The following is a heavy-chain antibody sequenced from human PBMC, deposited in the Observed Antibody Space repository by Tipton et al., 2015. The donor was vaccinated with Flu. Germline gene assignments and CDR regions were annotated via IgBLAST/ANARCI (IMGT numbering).Heavy chain of an antibody. Sequence: LRLSCAASGFTVSSNYMSWVRQAPGKGLEWVSVIYSGGSTYYADSVKGRFTISRDNSKNTLYLQMNSLRAEDTAVYYCARGPRGGNGYFDYWGQGTLVTVSS. CDR2: IYSGGST. D-gene: IGHD3-16*01. J-gene: IGHJ4*02. CDR3: ARGPRGGNGYFDY. CDR1: GFTVSSNY. V-gene: IGHV3-53*01.